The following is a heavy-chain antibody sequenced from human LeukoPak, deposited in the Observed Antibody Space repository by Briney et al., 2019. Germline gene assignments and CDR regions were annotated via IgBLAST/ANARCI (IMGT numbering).Heavy chain of an antibody. CDR3: ARSPANMAGFDY. J-gene: IGHJ4*02. V-gene: IGHV4-39*01. CDR2: IYYSGVT. Sequence: SETLSLTCSVSGDSISSNSYCWGWIRQPPGKGLETIGAIYYSGVTYYNPSLKSRVTMSVGTSKNQFSLKLSSLTAADTAVYYCARSPANMAGFDYWGQGTLVTVSS. CDR1: GDSISSNSYC. D-gene: IGHD2/OR15-2a*01.